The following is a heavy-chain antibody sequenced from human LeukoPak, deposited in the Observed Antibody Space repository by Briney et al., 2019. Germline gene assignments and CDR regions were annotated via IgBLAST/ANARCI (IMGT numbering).Heavy chain of an antibody. CDR3: ARETPQYVNFDY. D-gene: IGHD3-16*01. J-gene: IGHJ4*02. CDR2: ISSSSSYI. CDR1: GFTFSSYS. V-gene: IGHV3-21*01. Sequence: PGGSLRLSCAASGFTFSSYSMNWVRQAPGKGLEWVSSISSSSSYIYYADSVKGRFTISRDNAKNSLYLQMNSLRAEDTAVYYCARETPQYVNFDYWGQGTLVTVSS.